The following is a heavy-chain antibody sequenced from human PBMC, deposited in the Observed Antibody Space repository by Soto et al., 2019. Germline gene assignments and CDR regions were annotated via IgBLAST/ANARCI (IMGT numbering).Heavy chain of an antibody. CDR3: ERQIPVARYEHCTGATCYSGHVDL. J-gene: IGHJ2*01. CDR1: GDSISSNNYF. V-gene: IGHV4-39*01. D-gene: IGHD2-15*01. Sequence: QLHLQESGPGLVKPSETLSLTCTVSGDSISSNNYFWGWVRQPPGKGLEWIGSIYYSGSTFYNPSLKSRATISVDTSNILFSLNLNSMTAADTALYYCERQIPVARYEHCTGATCYSGHVDLWGRGTLVTVSS. CDR2: IYYSGST.